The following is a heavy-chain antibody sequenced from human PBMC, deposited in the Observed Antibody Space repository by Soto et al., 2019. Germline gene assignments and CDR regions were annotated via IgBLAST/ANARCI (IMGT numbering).Heavy chain of an antibody. CDR1: GYTFTGYY. D-gene: IGHD1-26*01. J-gene: IGHJ6*02. V-gene: IGHV1-2*04. CDR2: INPNSGGT. Sequence: GASVKVSCKAPGYTFTGYYMHWVRQAPGQGLEWMGWINPNSGGTNYAQKFQGWVTMTRDTSISTAYMELSRLRSDDTAVYYCARSLFSGSYFPPGYYYGMDVWGQGTTVTVSS. CDR3: ARSLFSGSYFPPGYYYGMDV.